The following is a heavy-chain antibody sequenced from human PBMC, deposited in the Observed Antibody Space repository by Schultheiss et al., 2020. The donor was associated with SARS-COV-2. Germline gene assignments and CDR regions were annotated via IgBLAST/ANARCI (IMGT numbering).Heavy chain of an antibody. J-gene: IGHJ4*01. CDR1: GYTFTSYG. D-gene: IGHD3-10*01. Sequence: ASVKVSCKASGYTFTSYGISWVRQAPGQGLEWMGWISAYNGNTNYAQKLQGRVTMTTDTSTSTAYMELRSLRSDDTAVYYCARDHLQTRFGELPEAEFDYWGHGTLVTVSS. CDR2: ISAYNGNT. CDR3: ARDHLQTRFGELPEAEFDY. V-gene: IGHV1-18*01.